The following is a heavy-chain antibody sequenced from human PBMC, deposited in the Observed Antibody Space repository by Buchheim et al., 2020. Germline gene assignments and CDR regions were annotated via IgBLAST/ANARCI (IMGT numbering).Heavy chain of an antibody. D-gene: IGHD3-3*01. CDR2: ISYDGSNK. J-gene: IGHJ4*02. V-gene: IGHV3-30-3*01. CDR1: GFTFSSYA. Sequence: VQLVESGGGVVQPGRSLRLSCAASGFTFSSYAMHWVRQAPGKGLEWVAVISYDGSNKYYADSVKGRFTISRDNSKNTLYLQMNSLRAEDTAVYYCARDSHYDFWSGYAYWGQGTL. CDR3: ARDSHYDFWSGYAY.